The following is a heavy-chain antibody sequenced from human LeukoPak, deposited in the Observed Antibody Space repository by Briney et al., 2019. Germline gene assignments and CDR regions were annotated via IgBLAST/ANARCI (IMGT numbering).Heavy chain of an antibody. J-gene: IGHJ3*02. Sequence: SETLSLTCAVSGASITSCYWSWVRQSAGKGLEWIGRLYTTGTTNYNHSLKSRVTMPLDSSKNQLSLTLTAVAAADTAAYYFLRDGANWEEPNDVFDTWGEGTLVT. V-gene: IGHV4-4*07. CDR2: LYTTGTT. CDR1: GASITSCY. D-gene: IGHD5-24*01. CDR3: LRDGANWEEPNDVFDT.